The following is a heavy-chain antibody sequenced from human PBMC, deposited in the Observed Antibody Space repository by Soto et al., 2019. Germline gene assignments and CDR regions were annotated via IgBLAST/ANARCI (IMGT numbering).Heavy chain of an antibody. D-gene: IGHD1-26*01. CDR3: AREDGIVGATSAFDY. J-gene: IGHJ4*02. Sequence: PGGSLRLSCAASGFTFSTYNMNWARQAPGKGLEWVSSINGRGNYIYYTDAVKGRFTISRDNAKTSLYLQMNSLRAEDTAVYYCAREDGIVGATSAFDYWGQGTLVTVSS. CDR2: INGRGNYI. CDR1: GFTFSTYN. V-gene: IGHV3-21*01.